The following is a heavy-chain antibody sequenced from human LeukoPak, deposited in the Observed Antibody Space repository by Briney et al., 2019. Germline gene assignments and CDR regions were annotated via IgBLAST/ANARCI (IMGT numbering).Heavy chain of an antibody. D-gene: IGHD3-3*01. CDR1: GFTFSGYW. CDR3: ARDSSLRFLATYYFDY. J-gene: IGHJ4*02. Sequence: GGSLRLSCAASGFTFSGYWLTWVRQAPGKGLEWVANIKQDGSEKYYVDSVKGRFTISRDNAKNSLYLQMNSLRAEDTAVYYCARDSSLRFLATYYFDYWGQGTLVTVSS. V-gene: IGHV3-7*01. CDR2: IKQDGSEK.